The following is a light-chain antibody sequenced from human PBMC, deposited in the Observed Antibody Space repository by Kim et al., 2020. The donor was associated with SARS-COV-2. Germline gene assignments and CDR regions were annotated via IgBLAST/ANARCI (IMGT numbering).Light chain of an antibody. CDR3: QPYGSSRT. CDR1: QSVSSYY. CDR2: GAS. V-gene: IGKV3-20*01. J-gene: IGKJ1*01. Sequence: LSPGERATLSCRASQSVSSYYLAWYQQKPGQAPRLLIYGASTRATGIPDRFSGSGSGTDFTLTISRLEPEDFAVYYCQPYGSSRTFGQGTKVDIK.